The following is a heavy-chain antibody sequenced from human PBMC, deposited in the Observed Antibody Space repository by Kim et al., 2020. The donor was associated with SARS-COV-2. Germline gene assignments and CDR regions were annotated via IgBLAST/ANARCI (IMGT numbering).Heavy chain of an antibody. CDR2: IIPILGIA. J-gene: IGHJ6*02. CDR3: ARDSPSPPDYYDSSGSEIYYYYGMDV. D-gene: IGHD3-22*01. Sequence: SVKVSCKASGGTFSSYAISWVRQAPGQGLEWMGRIIPILGIANYAQKFQGRVTITADKSTSTAYMELSSLRSEDTAVYYCARDSPSPPDYYDSSGSEIYYYYGMDVWGQGTTVTVSS. CDR1: GGTFSSYA. V-gene: IGHV1-69*04.